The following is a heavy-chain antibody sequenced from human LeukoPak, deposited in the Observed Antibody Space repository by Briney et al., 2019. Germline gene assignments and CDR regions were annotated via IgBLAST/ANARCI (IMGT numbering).Heavy chain of an antibody. CDR3: ARDLTYYDFWSGYFSYYYYYMDV. CDR2: TYYRSKWYN. D-gene: IGHD3-3*01. Sequence: SQTPSLTCAISGDSVSSNSAAWNWIRQSPSRGLEWLGRTYYRSKWYNDYAVSVKSRITINPDTSKNQFSLQLNSVTPEDTAVYYCARDLTYYDFWSGYFSYYYYYMDVWGKGTTVTVSS. V-gene: IGHV6-1*01. J-gene: IGHJ6*03. CDR1: GDSVSSNSAA.